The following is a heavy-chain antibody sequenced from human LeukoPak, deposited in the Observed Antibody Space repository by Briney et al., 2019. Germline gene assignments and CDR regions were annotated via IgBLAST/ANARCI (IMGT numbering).Heavy chain of an antibody. CDR1: GGSISSSSSY. CDR2: TYNSWRN. J-gene: IGHJ4*02. CDR3: ARFSGYIYGYDY. D-gene: IGHD5-18*01. V-gene: IGHV4-39*01. Sequence: SETLSLTCTVSGGSISSSSSYWGWIRQPPGKGLEWIGTTYNSWRNYYNPSLKSRVTIPGDTSKNQFSLKVTSVTAADTAVYYCARFSGYIYGYDYWGQGTLVTVSS.